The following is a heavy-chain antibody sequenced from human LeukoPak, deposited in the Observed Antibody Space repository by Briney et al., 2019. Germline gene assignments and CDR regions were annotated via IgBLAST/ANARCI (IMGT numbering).Heavy chain of an antibody. V-gene: IGHV5-51*01. J-gene: IGHJ4*02. CDR3: ARHYSSAWFGY. D-gene: IGHD6-25*01. CDR2: INPVNSDT. CDR1: GYDFTTYW. Sequence: GESLKISCKGSGYDFTTYWIAWVRQMPGKGLEWMGNINPVNSDTTYSPSFQGQVTISVDKSISTAYLQSSSLKASDTAMYYCARHYSSAWFGYWGQGSPVTVSS.